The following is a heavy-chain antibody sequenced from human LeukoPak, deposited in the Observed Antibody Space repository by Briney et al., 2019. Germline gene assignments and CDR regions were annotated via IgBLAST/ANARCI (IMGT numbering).Heavy chain of an antibody. Sequence: GASVKVSCKASGYTFTSYGISWVRQAPGQGLEWMGWINPNSGGTNYAQKFQGRVTMTRDTSISTAYMELSRLRSDDTAVYYCARDFKDYYGMDVWGQGTTVTVSS. J-gene: IGHJ6*02. V-gene: IGHV1-2*02. CDR1: GYTFTSYG. CDR3: ARDFKDYYGMDV. CDR2: INPNSGGT.